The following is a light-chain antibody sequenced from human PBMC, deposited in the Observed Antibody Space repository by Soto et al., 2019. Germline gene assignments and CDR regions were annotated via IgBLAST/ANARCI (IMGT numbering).Light chain of an antibody. Sequence: IQLTQSPSSLSASVGDRVTITCRASPAIASFLAWYQQKPGTAPKLLIYGASTLQSGVPSRFSGSGSGTDYTLTIASLQPEDFATYYCQQLNGSPWTFGQGTKVDIK. CDR3: QQLNGSPWT. V-gene: IGKV1-9*01. CDR2: GAS. J-gene: IGKJ1*01. CDR1: PAIASF.